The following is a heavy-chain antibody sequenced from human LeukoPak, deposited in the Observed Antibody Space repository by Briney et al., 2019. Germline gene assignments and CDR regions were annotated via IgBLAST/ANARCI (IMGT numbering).Heavy chain of an antibody. CDR2: IYPGDSDT. CDR3: AIGRHCSSTSCLDGFDI. J-gene: IGHJ3*02. Sequence: GESLKISCKGSGYSFTSYWIGWVRQMPGKGLEWMGIIYPGDSDTKYRPSFQGQVTLSADRSISTVYLQWSSLKASDTAMYYCAIGRHCSSTSCLDGFDIWGQGTMVIVSS. D-gene: IGHD2-2*01. V-gene: IGHV5-51*01. CDR1: GYSFTSYW.